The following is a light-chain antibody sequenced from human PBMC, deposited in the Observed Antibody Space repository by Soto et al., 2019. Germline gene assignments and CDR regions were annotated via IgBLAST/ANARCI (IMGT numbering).Light chain of an antibody. CDR3: QQRSNCPST. Sequence: DIVLTQSPATLSLSPGNRATLSCRASQGVSSYLAWYQQKPGQAPRLLIYDASNMATGIPARFSGSGSGTDFTLTITSLEPEDFAVYYCQQRSNCPSTFGGGTKVEIK. J-gene: IGKJ4*01. CDR2: DAS. CDR1: QGVSSY. V-gene: IGKV3-11*01.